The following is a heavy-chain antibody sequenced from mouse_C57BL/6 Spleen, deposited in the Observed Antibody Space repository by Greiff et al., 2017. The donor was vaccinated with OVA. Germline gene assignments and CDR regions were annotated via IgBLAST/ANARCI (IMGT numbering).Heavy chain of an antibody. CDR2: ISYSGST. CDR1: GYSITSGYD. D-gene: IGHD2-4*01. CDR3: ARDHYDYDEAWFAY. V-gene: IGHV3-1*01. J-gene: IGHJ3*01. Sequence: EVKLLESGPGMVKPSQSLSLTCTVTGYSITSGYDWHWIRHFPGNKLEWMGYISYSGSTNYNPSLKSRISITHDTSKNHFFLKLNSVTTEDTATYYCARDHYDYDEAWFAYWGQGTLVTVSA.